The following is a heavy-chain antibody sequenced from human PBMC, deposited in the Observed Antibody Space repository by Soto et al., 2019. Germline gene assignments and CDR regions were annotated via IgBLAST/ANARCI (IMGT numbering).Heavy chain of an antibody. Sequence: SETLSLTCAVYGGSFSGYYWSWIRQPPGKGLEWIGEINHSGSTNYNPSLKSRVTISVDTSKNQFSLKLSSVTAADTAVYYCAEELLNSSGWYESAEYFQHWGQGTLVTVSS. V-gene: IGHV4-34*01. J-gene: IGHJ1*01. CDR1: GGSFSGYY. CDR2: INHSGST. D-gene: IGHD6-19*01. CDR3: AEELLNSSGWYESAEYFQH.